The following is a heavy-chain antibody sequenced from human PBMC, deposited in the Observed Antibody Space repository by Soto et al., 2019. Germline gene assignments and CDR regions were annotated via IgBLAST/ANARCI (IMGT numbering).Heavy chain of an antibody. CDR3: ARVRYYYGSGSYYNQYYFDY. D-gene: IGHD3-10*01. CDR1: GFTFSHSA. J-gene: IGHJ4*02. Sequence: GSLRLSCAASGFTFSHSAMHWVRQAPGKGLEWVALMSYDGSNEYYADSVKGRFTISRDNSKNTLYLQMNSLRAGDTAVYYCARVRYYYGSGSYYNQYYFDYWGQGTLVTVSS. V-gene: IGHV3-30*03. CDR2: MSYDGSNE.